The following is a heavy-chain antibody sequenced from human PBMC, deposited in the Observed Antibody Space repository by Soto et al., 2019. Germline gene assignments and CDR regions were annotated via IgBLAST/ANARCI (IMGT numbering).Heavy chain of an antibody. CDR3: ARSDCSGGSCFCDY. Sequence: PSQTLSLTCAISGDSVSSNSAAWNWIRQSPSRGLEWLGRTYYRSKWFNNYAVSVQSRITINPDTSKNQFSLQLNSVTPEDTAVYYCARSDCSGGSCFCDYWGQGTLVTVSS. CDR2: TYYRSKWFN. CDR1: GDSVSSNSAA. D-gene: IGHD2-15*01. V-gene: IGHV6-1*01. J-gene: IGHJ4*02.